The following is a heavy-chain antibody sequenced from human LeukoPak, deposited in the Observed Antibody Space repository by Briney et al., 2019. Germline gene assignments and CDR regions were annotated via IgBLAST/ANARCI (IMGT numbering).Heavy chain of an antibody. Sequence: PSETLSLTCAAYGGSFSGYYWSWIRQPPGKGPEWIGEINHSGSTNYNPSLKSRVTISVDTSKNQFSLKLSSVTAADTAVYYCARGSRWGRFFDYWGQGTLVTVSS. CDR3: ARGSRWGRFFDY. CDR2: INHSGST. CDR1: GGSFSGYY. V-gene: IGHV4-34*01. J-gene: IGHJ4*02. D-gene: IGHD3-16*01.